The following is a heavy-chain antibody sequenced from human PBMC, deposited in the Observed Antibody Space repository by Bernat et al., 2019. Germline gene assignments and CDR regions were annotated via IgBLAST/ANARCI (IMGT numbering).Heavy chain of an antibody. J-gene: IGHJ4*02. V-gene: IGHV3-23*04. Sequence: LVESGGGLVQPGGSLRLSCAGSGFTFSSYVMSWVRQAPGKGLEWVSVISNSGGSRYYADSVQGRFTISRDNSKNTLYLQMNSLRAEDTAVYYCAKRQFSSDHSSSFDYWGQGTLVTVSS. CDR3: AKRQFSSDHSSSFDY. CDR2: ISNSGGSR. CDR1: GFTFSSYV. D-gene: IGHD1-26*01.